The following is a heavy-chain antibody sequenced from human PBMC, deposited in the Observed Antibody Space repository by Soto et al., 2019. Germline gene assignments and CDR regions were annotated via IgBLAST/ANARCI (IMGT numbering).Heavy chain of an antibody. CDR2: IYHSGST. CDR1: GGSIRSSKG. Sequence: QVQLQASGPGLVKPSGTLSLTCAVSGGSIRSSKGWSWVRQPPGKGLEWIGEIYHSGSTNYNPSLKSRVTLSVDKSKNQCSLKLSSVTSADTAGYYCARVDYGALFDYWGQGTLVTVSS. J-gene: IGHJ4*02. CDR3: ARVDYGALFDY. D-gene: IGHD4-17*01. V-gene: IGHV4-4*02.